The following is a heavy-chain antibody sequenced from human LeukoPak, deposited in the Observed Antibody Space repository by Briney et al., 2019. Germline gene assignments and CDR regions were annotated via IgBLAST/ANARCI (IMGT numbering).Heavy chain of an antibody. J-gene: IGHJ1*01. CDR2: ISETGGTT. V-gene: IGHV3-23*01. D-gene: IGHD1-26*01. Sequence: GGSLRLSCTGSGFTFSSYAMSWVRQAPGKGLEWVSAISETGGTTYDADSVKGRFTISRDNSNNTLYLQMNRLRTEDTAVYYCARGATGEYLQFWGQGTLVTVSS. CDR3: ARGATGEYLQF. CDR1: GFTFSSYA.